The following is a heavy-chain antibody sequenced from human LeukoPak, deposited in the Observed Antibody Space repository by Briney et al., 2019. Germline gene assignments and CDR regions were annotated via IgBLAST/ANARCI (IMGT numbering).Heavy chain of an antibody. Sequence: GGSLRLPCAASGFTFSSYSMNWVRQAPGKGLEWVSSISSSSSYIYYADSVKGRFTISRDNAKNSLYLQMNSLRAEDTAVYYCARDPGYPYCSSTSCYYWGQGTLVTVSS. J-gene: IGHJ4*02. D-gene: IGHD2-2*01. CDR1: GFTFSSYS. CDR3: ARDPGYPYCSSTSCYY. V-gene: IGHV3-21*01. CDR2: ISSSSSYI.